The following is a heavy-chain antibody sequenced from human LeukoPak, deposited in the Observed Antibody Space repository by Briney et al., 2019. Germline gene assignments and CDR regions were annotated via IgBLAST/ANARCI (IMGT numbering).Heavy chain of an antibody. CDR2: INHCGST. D-gene: IGHD5-12*01. J-gene: IGHJ5*01. V-gene: IGHV4-34*01. Sequence: SETLSLTCAVFGGSFSGDYWGWIRESPGKGRGWIGEINHCGSTDYNPSLESRVTISVDTYKNQFSRKLSSVNAADTAVYYCARLVRRLQRLNIGRASDYATGYYLDSWGQGTLVTVSS. CDR3: ARLVRRLQRLNIGRASDYATGYYLDS. CDR1: GGSFSGDY.